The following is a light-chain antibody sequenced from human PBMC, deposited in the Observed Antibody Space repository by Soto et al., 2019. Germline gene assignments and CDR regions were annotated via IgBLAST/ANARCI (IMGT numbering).Light chain of an antibody. V-gene: IGKV1-9*01. CDR2: GAS. CDR1: QGTSSY. CDR3: QQYGSSGT. Sequence: DIQLTQSPSFLSASVGDRVTITCRASQGTSSYLAWFQQKPGRAPKLLIYGASTLQSGVPARFSGSGSGTDFTLTISRLEPEDFAVYYCQQYGSSGTFGQGTKVDIK. J-gene: IGKJ1*01.